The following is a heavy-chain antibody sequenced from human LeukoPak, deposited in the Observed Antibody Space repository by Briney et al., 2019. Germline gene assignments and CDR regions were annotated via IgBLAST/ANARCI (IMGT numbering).Heavy chain of an antibody. D-gene: IGHD6-19*01. J-gene: IGHJ3*01. CDR2: ISGSGSTV. V-gene: IGHV3-11*01. CDR1: GFTFSDYY. Sequence: PGGSLRLSCAASGFTFSDYYMSWIRQAPGKGLEWVSYISGSGSTVYHADSVKGRFTISRDNAKNSLYLQMNSLRAEDTAVYYCARDRGWPVDAFDVWGQGTMVTVSS. CDR3: ARDRGWPVDAFDV.